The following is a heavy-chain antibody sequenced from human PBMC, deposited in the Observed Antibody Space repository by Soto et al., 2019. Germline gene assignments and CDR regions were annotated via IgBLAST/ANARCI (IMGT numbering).Heavy chain of an antibody. CDR3: AKCSGGWCKDGVDG. D-gene: IGHD2-15*01. J-gene: IGHJ6*02. V-gene: IGHV3-23*01. CDR2: ISGSGGDT. Sequence: EVQLLESGGGLVQPGGSLRLSCVASGFTFSRFAMSWVRQAPGKGLEWVSVISGSGGDTYYPDSVKGRFTISRDNSKNTLYLQMNSLRAEDTAVFYCAKCSGGWCKDGVDGWGQRTTVIVSS. CDR1: GFTFSRFA.